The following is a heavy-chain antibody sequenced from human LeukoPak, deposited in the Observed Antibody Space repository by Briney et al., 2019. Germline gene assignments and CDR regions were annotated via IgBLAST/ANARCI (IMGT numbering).Heavy chain of an antibody. CDR1: GYTFTSYG. CDR2: ISAYNGNT. V-gene: IGHV1-18*01. J-gene: IGHJ4*02. D-gene: IGHD3-3*01. Sequence: ASVKVSCKASGYTFTSYGISWVRQAPGQGLEWVGWISAYNGNTNYAQKLQGRVTMTTDTSTSTAYMELRSLRSDDTAVYYCARDCDFWSGYYGSDYWGQGTLVTVSS. CDR3: ARDCDFWSGYYGSDY.